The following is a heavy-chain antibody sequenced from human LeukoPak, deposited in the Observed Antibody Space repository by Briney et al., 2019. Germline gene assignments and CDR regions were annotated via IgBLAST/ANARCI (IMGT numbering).Heavy chain of an antibody. CDR3: ARDAAAAGMDV. CDR1: GYTFTSYA. D-gene: IGHD6-13*01. V-gene: IGHV1-3*01. CDR2: INAGNGNT. J-gene: IGHJ6*02. Sequence: ASVKVSCKASGYTFTSYAMHWVRQAPGQRLEWMGWINAGNGNTKYSQKFQGRVTITRDTSASTAYMELRSLRSDDTAVYYCARDAAAAGMDVWGQGTTVTVSS.